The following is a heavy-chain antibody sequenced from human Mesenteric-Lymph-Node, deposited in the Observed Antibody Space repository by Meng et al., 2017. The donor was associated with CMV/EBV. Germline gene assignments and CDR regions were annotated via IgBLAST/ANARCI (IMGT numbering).Heavy chain of an antibody. Sequence: LSLTCAASGFTFDDYGMSWVRQAPGKGLEWVSGINWNGGSTGYADSVKGRFTVSRDNAKNSLYLQMNSLRAEDTALYYCAKDTSGTMVTGVDVWGQGTTVTVSS. D-gene: IGHD4-17*01. V-gene: IGHV3-20*04. J-gene: IGHJ6*02. CDR3: AKDTSGTMVTGVDV. CDR1: GFTFDDYG. CDR2: INWNGGST.